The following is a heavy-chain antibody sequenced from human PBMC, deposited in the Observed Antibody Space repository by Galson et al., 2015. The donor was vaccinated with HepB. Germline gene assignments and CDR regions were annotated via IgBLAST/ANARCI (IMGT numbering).Heavy chain of an antibody. V-gene: IGHV3-11*06. CDR2: ISSSSSYT. CDR3: ARTQGDIVVVPAAPWGMDV. CDR1: GFTFSDYY. J-gene: IGHJ6*02. Sequence: SLRLSCAASGFTFSDYYMSWIRQAPGKGLEWVSYISSSSSYTNYADSVKGRFTISRDNAKNSLYLQMNSLRAEDTAAYYCARTQGDIVVVPAAPWGMDVWGQGTTVTVSS. D-gene: IGHD2-2*01.